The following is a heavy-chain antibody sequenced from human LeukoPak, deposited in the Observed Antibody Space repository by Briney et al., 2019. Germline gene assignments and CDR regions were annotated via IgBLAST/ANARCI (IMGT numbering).Heavy chain of an antibody. V-gene: IGHV3-73*01. CDR2: IRSKARSYTT. CDR1: GFDFSGFY. D-gene: IGHD2-15*01. CDR3: TRQDCSGGSCSYVDY. J-gene: IGHJ4*02. Sequence: GGSLRLSCAASGFDFSGFYMHWVRQASGRGLEWVGLIRSKARSYTTVYAEAGKGRFSISRDDSENTAYLQMNSLKADDTAVYYCTRQDCSGGSCSYVDYWGQGTLVTVSS.